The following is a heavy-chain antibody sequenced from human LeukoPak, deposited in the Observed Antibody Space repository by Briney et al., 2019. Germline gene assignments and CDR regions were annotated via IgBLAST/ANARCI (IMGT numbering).Heavy chain of an antibody. V-gene: IGHV4-39*01. Sequence: SETLSLTCTVSGGSISSSSYYWGWIRQPPGKGLEWIGSIYYSGSTYYNPSLKSRVTKSVDTSKNQFSLKLSSVTAADTAVYYCARHRIGGYYDSSGYYFDYWGQGTLVTVSS. D-gene: IGHD3-22*01. CDR2: IYYSGST. J-gene: IGHJ4*02. CDR1: GGSISSSSYY. CDR3: ARHRIGGYYDSSGYYFDY.